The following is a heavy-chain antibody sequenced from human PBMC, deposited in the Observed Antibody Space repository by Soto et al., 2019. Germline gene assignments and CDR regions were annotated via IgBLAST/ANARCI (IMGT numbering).Heavy chain of an antibody. V-gene: IGHV3-30*18. CDR1: GYTFSYYG. D-gene: IGHD1-26*01. Sequence: QLVESGRGVVQSGRSLRLSCAASGYTFSYYGMHWVRQAPGVGLEWVAVTSYDGSNKYYADSVKGRFIISRDNSKNNVYLQMNSLRDDDTAVYYCAKWGVGAYGMDVWGQGTTVTVSS. CDR3: AKWGVGAYGMDV. CDR2: TSYDGSNK. J-gene: IGHJ6*02.